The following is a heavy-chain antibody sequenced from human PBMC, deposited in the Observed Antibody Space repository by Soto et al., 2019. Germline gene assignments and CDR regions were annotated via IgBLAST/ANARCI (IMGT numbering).Heavy chain of an antibody. CDR3: AKVPYSSSWEVYYMDV. CDR1: GFTXXXYG. J-gene: IGHJ6*03. D-gene: IGHD6-13*01. CDR2: ISYDGSNK. V-gene: IGHV3-30*18. Sequence: QVQLVESGGGVVQPGRSLRLSCAASGFTXXXYGMHWVRQAPGKGLEWVAVISYDGSNKYYADSVKGRFTISRDNSKNTLYLQMNSLRAEDTAVYYCAKVPYSSSWEVYYMDVWGKGTTVTVSS.